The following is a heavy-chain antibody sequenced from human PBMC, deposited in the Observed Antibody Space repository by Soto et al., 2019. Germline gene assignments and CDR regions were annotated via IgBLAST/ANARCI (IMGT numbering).Heavy chain of an antibody. Sequence: VQLVESGGGLVKPGGSLRLSCAASGFTFSSYGMSWVRQAPGKGLEWVSGISGSGGSTYYADSVKGRFTISRDNSKNTVYLQMNSLRAEDTASYYCASYYYDSSGYYHYFDYWGQGTLVTVSS. V-gene: IGHV3-23*04. CDR1: GFTFSSYG. D-gene: IGHD3-22*01. CDR3: ASYYYDSSGYYHYFDY. J-gene: IGHJ4*02. CDR2: ISGSGGST.